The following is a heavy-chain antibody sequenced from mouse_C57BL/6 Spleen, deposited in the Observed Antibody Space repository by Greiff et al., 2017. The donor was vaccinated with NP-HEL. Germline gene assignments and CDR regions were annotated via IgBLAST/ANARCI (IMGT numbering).Heavy chain of an antibody. CDR2: ISSGGDYI. V-gene: IGHV5-9-1*02. J-gene: IGHJ2*01. Sequence: EVKLMESGEGLVKPGGSLKLSCAASGFTFSGYAMSWVRQTPEKRLEWVAYISSGGDYIYYADTVKGRFTISRDNARNTLYLQMSSLKSEDTAMYYCTRADSNGYFDYWGQGTTLTVSS. D-gene: IGHD3-3*01. CDR3: TRADSNGYFDY. CDR1: GFTFSGYA.